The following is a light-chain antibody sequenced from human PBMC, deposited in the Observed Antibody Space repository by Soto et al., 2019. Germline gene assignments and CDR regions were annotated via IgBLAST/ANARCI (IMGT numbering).Light chain of an antibody. CDR2: GAS. V-gene: IGKV3-15*01. J-gene: IGKJ1*01. CDR1: QSVSSN. CDR3: HQYNNWPQT. Sequence: IVMTQSPATLSVSLGERATLSCRASQSVSSNLAWYQQKPGQAPRLLIYGASTRATGIPARFSGSGSGTEFTLTITSLQSEDFAVYYCHQYNNWPQTFGQGTKVDIK.